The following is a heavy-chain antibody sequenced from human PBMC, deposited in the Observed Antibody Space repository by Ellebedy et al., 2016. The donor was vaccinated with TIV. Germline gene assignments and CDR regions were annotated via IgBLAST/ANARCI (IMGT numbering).Heavy chain of an antibody. J-gene: IGHJ3*02. CDR2: ISGSGGST. V-gene: IGHV3-23*01. Sequence: GESLKISCAASGFTFSNYAMSWVRQAPGKGLEWVSAISGSGGSTYYADSVKGRFTISRDNSKNTLYLQMNSLRAEDTAVYYCAKGLYSSSPFRFYAFDMWGQGTMVTVSS. CDR3: AKGLYSSSPFRFYAFDM. D-gene: IGHD6-6*01. CDR1: GFTFSNYA.